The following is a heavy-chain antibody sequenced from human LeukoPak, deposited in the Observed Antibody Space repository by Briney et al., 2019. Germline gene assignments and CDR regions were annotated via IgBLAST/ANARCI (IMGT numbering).Heavy chain of an antibody. Sequence: GGSLRLSCAASGFTLSSYSMNWVRQAPGKGLEWVSSISSGSTYIYYADSVKGRFTISRDNAKNSLYLQMNTLGVEDTAVYYCARISSNGRYYYYYHLDVWGQGTTVTVSS. J-gene: IGHJ6*02. D-gene: IGHD6-19*01. CDR3: ARISSNGRYYYYYHLDV. CDR2: ISSGSTYI. CDR1: GFTLSSYS. V-gene: IGHV3-21*01.